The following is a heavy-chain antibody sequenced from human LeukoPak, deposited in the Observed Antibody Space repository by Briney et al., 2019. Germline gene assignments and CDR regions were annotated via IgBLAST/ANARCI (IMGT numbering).Heavy chain of an antibody. Sequence: SETLSLTCTVSGGSISDYYWSWTRQPPGKGLEWIGYIFYTGSTNSSPSLKSRVTISVDTSKNQFSLRLTSVTAADTAVYYCARYDPTTKVACDYWGQGSLVTVSS. CDR2: IFYTGST. V-gene: IGHV4-59*01. J-gene: IGHJ4*02. CDR3: ARYDPTTKVACDY. D-gene: IGHD1-1*01. CDR1: GGSISDYY.